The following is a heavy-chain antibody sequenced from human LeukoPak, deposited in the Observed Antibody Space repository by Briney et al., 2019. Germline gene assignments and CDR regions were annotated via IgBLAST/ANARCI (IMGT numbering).Heavy chain of an antibody. V-gene: IGHV3-74*01. CDR3: ARDWVYKIDY. D-gene: IGHD5-24*01. Sequence: GGSLRLSCETSGFTFSSYVMHWVRRTPGKGLVWVSRISHDGFISYADSVKGRFTISRDNAKNTLILQMNSLRAEDTAVYYCARDWVYKIDYWGRGTLVTVSS. CDR1: GFTFSSYV. J-gene: IGHJ4*02. CDR2: ISHDGFI.